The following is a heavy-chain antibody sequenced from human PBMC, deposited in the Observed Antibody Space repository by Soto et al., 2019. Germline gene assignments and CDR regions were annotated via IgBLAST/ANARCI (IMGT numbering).Heavy chain of an antibody. J-gene: IGHJ3*01. CDR1: GGSITNNNYY. CDR2: IYYSGST. Sequence: SETLSLTCTVSGGSITNNNYYWSWIRQPPGKGLEWIGYIYYSGSTYYNPSLKSRVTISINTSKHQFSVNLSSVTAADTALYYCARCSTLTRDAFDLWGQGTMVTVS. V-gene: IGHV4-30-4*01. CDR3: ARCSTLTRDAFDL. D-gene: IGHD4-17*01.